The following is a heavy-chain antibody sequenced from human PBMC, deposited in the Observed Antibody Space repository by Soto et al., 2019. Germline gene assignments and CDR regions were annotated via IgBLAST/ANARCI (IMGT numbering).Heavy chain of an antibody. CDR1: GFTFRNCW. CDR2: INGGVSFT. V-gene: IGHV3-74*01. J-gene: IGHJ4*02. CDR3: AASLSGDPYPLDY. Sequence: GGSLRLSCAVSGFTFRNCWMHWVRQGPGKGLVWVSRINGGVSFTDYADSVKGRFTISRDNAKNTLYLQMNNLRAEDTAVYYCAASLSGDPYPLDYWGQGTLVTVSS. D-gene: IGHD7-27*01.